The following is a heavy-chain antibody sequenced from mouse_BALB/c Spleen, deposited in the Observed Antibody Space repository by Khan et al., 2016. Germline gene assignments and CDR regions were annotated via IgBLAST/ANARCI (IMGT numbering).Heavy chain of an antibody. D-gene: IGHD1-2*01. CDR1: GFSLTSYG. J-gene: IGHJ4*01. Sequence: QVQLKESGPGLVAPSQSLSITCTVSGFSLTSYGVHWVRQPPGKGLEWLGVIWAGGSTNYNSALMSRLSISKDNSKSQVLLKMNSLQTDDTAMYYCARAHYYGYAMDYWGQGTSVTVSS. V-gene: IGHV2-9*02. CDR3: ARAHYYGYAMDY. CDR2: IWAGGST.